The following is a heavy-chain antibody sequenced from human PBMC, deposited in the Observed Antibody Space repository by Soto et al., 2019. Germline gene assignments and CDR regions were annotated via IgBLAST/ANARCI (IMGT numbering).Heavy chain of an antibody. J-gene: IGHJ6*02. CDR3: APTTVAHHLYYYYYGMDV. CDR2: IIPIFGTA. V-gene: IGHV1-69*06. CDR1: GGTFSSYA. D-gene: IGHD4-4*01. Sequence: GASVGVSCKXSGGTFSSYAISWVRQAPGQGLEWMGGIIPIFGTANYAQKFQGRVTITADKSTSTAYMELSSLRSEDTAVYYCAPTTVAHHLYYYYYGMDVWGQGTTVTVSS.